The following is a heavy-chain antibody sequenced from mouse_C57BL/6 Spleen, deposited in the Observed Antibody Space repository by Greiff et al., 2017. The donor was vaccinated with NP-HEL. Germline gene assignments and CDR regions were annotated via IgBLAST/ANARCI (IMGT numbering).Heavy chain of an antibody. Sequence: QVQLQQSGPELVKPGASVKISCKASGYAFSSSWMNWVKQRPGKGLEWIGRIYPGDGDTNYNGKFKGKATLTEDKSSSTAYMQLSSLTSEDSAVYFCARDVVTTKRYWYFGVWGTGTTVTVSS. CDR3: ARDVVTTKRYWYFGV. D-gene: IGHD2-3*01. CDR2: IYPGDGDT. V-gene: IGHV1-82*01. J-gene: IGHJ1*03. CDR1: GYAFSSSW.